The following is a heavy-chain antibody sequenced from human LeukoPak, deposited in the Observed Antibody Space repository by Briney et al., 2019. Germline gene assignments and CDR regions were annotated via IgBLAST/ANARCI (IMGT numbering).Heavy chain of an antibody. Sequence: ASVKVSCKASGGTFSSYAISWVRQAPGQGLEWMGGIIPIFGTANYAQKFQGRVTITADESTSTAHMELSSLRSEDTAVYYCASARTRFLEWLNDVWGQGTTVTVSS. CDR2: IIPIFGTA. J-gene: IGHJ6*02. CDR3: ASARTRFLEWLNDV. CDR1: GGTFSSYA. V-gene: IGHV1-69*13. D-gene: IGHD3-3*01.